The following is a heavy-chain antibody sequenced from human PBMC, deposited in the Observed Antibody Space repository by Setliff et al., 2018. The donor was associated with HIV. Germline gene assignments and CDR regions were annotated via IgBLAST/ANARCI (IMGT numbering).Heavy chain of an antibody. CDR2: ISYDGSNK. D-gene: IGHD3-16*02. CDR3: ARGFPITFGGVIAPYFDY. CDR1: GFTFSSYA. J-gene: IGHJ4*02. V-gene: IGHV3-30-3*01. Sequence: GGSLRLSCAASGFTFSSYAMHWVRQAPGKGLEWVAVISYDGSNKYYADSVKGRFTISRDNSKNTLYLQMNSLRAEDTAVYYCARGFPITFGGVIAPYFDYWGQGTLVTVSS.